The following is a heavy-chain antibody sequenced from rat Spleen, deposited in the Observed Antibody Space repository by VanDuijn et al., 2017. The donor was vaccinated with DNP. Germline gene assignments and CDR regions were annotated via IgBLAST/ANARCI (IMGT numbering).Heavy chain of an antibody. CDR3: ARGENNYIYWYFDF. Sequence: EVQLVESGGGLVQPGRSLKLSCAASGFTFSDYAMAWVRQSPKKGLEWVASIRTGGGNTYYRDSVKGRFTISRDNAKNTQYLQMDSLRSEDTATYYCARGENNYIYWYFDFWGPGTMVTVSS. J-gene: IGHJ1*01. CDR2: IRTGGGNT. CDR1: GFTFSDYA. D-gene: IGHD1-10*01. V-gene: IGHV5S14*01.